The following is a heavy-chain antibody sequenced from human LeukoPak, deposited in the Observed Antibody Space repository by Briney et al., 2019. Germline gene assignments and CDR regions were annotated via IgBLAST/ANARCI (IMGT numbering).Heavy chain of an antibody. CDR2: IYYNGIS. Sequence: KLSETLSLTCTVSGGSISGYYWSRIRQPPGKGLEWIAYIYYNGISNYNPSLKSRVIISVDSSKNQFSLKLTSVTAADTAVYYCAKILTGTEPTMDVWGQGTTVTVSS. CDR1: GGSISGYY. CDR3: AKILTGTEPTMDV. V-gene: IGHV4-59*01. J-gene: IGHJ6*02. D-gene: IGHD1-20*01.